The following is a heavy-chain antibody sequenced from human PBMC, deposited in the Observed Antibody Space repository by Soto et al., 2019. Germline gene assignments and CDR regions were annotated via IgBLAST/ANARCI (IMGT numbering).Heavy chain of an antibody. CDR1: GFTFSNAW. Sequence: GESLKISCAASGFTFSNAWMSWVRQAPGKGLEWVGRIKSKTDGGTTDYAAPVKGRFTISRDDSKNTLYLQMNSLKTEDTAVYYCTTARITIFGVAIPWGQGTLVTVSS. D-gene: IGHD3-3*01. CDR2: IKSKTDGGTT. V-gene: IGHV3-15*01. J-gene: IGHJ5*02. CDR3: TTARITIFGVAIP.